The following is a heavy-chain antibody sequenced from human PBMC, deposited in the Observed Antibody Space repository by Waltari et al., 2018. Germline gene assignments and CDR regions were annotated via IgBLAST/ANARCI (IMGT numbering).Heavy chain of an antibody. D-gene: IGHD1-1*01. CDR1: GEPFTDYY. CDR3: AKGGKVLFLEPVDF. V-gene: IGHV1-2*02. J-gene: IGHJ4*02. CDR2: INPDSGDT. Sequence: QVQLVQSGAEVKKPGASVKVSCKASGEPFTDYYMHWGRKAPGQGLEWMGWINPDSGDTRFAQRFQGRVTMTRDASMSTAYMELSRLKSDDTAVYYCAKGGKVLFLEPVDFWGQGTLVIVSS.